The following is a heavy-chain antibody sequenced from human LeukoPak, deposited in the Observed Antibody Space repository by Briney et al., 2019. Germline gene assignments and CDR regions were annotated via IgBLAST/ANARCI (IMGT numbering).Heavy chain of an antibody. Sequence: SVKVSCKASGGTFSSYAISWVRQAPGQGLEWMGGIIPIFGTANYAQKFQGRVTMTTDTSTSTAYMELRSLRSDDTAVYYCARGKVLLWFGELLFIDPTPFDYWGQGTLVTVSS. J-gene: IGHJ4*02. CDR2: IIPIFGTA. V-gene: IGHV1-69*05. D-gene: IGHD3-10*01. CDR1: GGTFSSYA. CDR3: ARGKVLLWFGELLFIDPTPFDY.